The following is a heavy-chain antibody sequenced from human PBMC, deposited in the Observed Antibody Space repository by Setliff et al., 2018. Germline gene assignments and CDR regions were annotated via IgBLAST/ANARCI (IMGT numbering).Heavy chain of an antibody. D-gene: IGHD5-18*01. CDR1: GGSFSIYF. Sequence: PSETLSLTCAVYGGSFSIYFWSWIRQPPGKGLEWIGEISHSGSANYNPSLKSRVTMSVDTSKNQFSLNLNSVTAADTAVYYCVRDRTAYSYGLDVWGQGTTVTVSS. J-gene: IGHJ6*02. CDR2: ISHSGSA. CDR3: VRDRTAYSYGLDV. V-gene: IGHV4-34*01.